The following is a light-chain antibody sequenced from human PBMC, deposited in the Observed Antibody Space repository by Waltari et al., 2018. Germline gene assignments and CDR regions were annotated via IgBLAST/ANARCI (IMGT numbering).Light chain of an antibody. J-gene: IGLJ2*01. CDR3: QSYDSSLSGSRV. Sequence: QSVLTQPPSVSGAPGQRVTISCTGSSSNIGAGYDVHWYQQLPGTPPKLLIYGKHKRPAGVPDPFSGSKSGTSASLAITGLQAEDEADYYCQSYDSSLSGSRVFGGGTKLTVL. CDR2: GKH. V-gene: IGLV1-40*01. CDR1: SSNIGAGYD.